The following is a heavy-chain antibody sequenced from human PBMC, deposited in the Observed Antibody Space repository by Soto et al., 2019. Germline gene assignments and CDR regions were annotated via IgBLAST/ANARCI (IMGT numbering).Heavy chain of an antibody. CDR3: AKDQGSSWYEIDY. J-gene: IGHJ4*02. V-gene: IGHV3-23*01. D-gene: IGHD6-13*01. CDR2: IIGSGGST. CDR1: GFTFSNYA. Sequence: EVQLLESWGGLVQPGGSLRLSCAASGFTFSNYAVTWVRQAPGKGLEWVSTIIGSGGSTYYADSVKGRFTISRDNSKNTLYLQMNSLRAEDTAVYYGAKDQGSSWYEIDYWGQGTLVTVSS.